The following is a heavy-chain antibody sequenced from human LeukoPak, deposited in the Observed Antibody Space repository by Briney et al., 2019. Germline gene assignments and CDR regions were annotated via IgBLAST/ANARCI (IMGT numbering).Heavy chain of an antibody. V-gene: IGHV1-2*02. CDR3: ATYRQVLLPFES. Sequence: ASVKVSCKASGYTFTGYYMHWVRQAPGQGLEWMGWINPNSGGTSYAQKFQGRVTMTRDTSITTAYMELSRLRSDDTAIYYCATYRQVLLPFESWGQGTLVTVSS. CDR1: GYTFTGYY. J-gene: IGHJ4*02. D-gene: IGHD2-8*02. CDR2: INPNSGGT.